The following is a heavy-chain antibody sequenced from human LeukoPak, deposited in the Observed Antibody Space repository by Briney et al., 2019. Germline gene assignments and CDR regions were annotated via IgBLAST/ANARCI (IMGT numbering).Heavy chain of an antibody. D-gene: IGHD2-2*01. CDR3: ASYCSSTSCYSRGGIDYYMDV. J-gene: IGHJ6*03. Sequence: SVKVSCKASGGTFSSYTMSWVRQAPGQGLEWMGRIIPILGIANYAQKFQGRVTITADKSTSTAYMELSSLRSEYTAVYYCASYCSSTSCYSRGGIDYYMDVWGKGTTVTVSS. V-gene: IGHV1-69*02. CDR1: GGTFSSYT. CDR2: IIPILGIA.